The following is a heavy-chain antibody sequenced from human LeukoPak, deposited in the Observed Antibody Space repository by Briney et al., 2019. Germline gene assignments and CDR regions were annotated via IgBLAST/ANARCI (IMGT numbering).Heavy chain of an antibody. CDR3: ARDVPGDLWYFDL. V-gene: IGHV3-21*04. D-gene: IGHD7-27*01. CDR1: GFTFSSYS. Sequence: PGGSLRLSCAASGFTFSSYSMNWVRQAPGKGLEWVSSISSSSSYIYFADSVKGRFTISRDNSKNTLYLQMNRLRAEDTAVYYCARDVPGDLWYFDLWGRGTLVTVSS. CDR2: ISSSSSYI. J-gene: IGHJ2*01.